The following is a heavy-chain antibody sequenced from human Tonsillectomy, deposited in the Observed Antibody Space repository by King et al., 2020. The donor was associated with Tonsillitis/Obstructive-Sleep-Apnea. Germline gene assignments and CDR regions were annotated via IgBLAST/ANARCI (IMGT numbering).Heavy chain of an antibody. CDR1: GFTFSNFA. Sequence: VQLVESGGGLVQPGGSLRLSCAASGFTFSNFAMAWVRQAPGKGLKWVSALDNTGGSTYYADSVKGRFTITRDNSKNTLYLQMNSLRAEDTAIYFCACAYPDFWSGSGALDYWGQGTLVTVSS. V-gene: IGHV3-23*04. CDR3: ACAYPDFWSGSGALDY. J-gene: IGHJ4*02. CDR2: LDNTGGST. D-gene: IGHD3-3*01.